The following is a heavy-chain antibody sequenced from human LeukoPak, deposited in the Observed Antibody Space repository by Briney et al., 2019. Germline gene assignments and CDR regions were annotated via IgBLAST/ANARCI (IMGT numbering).Heavy chain of an antibody. J-gene: IGHJ4*02. Sequence: VASVKVSCKASGGTFSRFAISWVRQAPGQGLEWMGRIVPLLGITNYAQKFQGRVTITADKSMSTAYMELSSLRSEDTAVYYCARDLRGGGSYLLQLDYWGQGTLVTASS. CDR2: IVPLLGIT. CDR1: GGTFSRFA. CDR3: ARDLRGGGSYLLQLDY. D-gene: IGHD1-26*01. V-gene: IGHV1-69*04.